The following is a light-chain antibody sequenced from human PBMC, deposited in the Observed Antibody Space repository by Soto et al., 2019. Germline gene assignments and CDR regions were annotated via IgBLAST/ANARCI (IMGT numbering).Light chain of an antibody. CDR1: QSVSSY. V-gene: IGKV3-20*01. J-gene: IGKJ5*01. CDR3: QQYGSSPIT. CDR2: DAS. Sequence: EIVLTQSPATLSLSPGERAPLSCRASQSVSSYLAWYQQKPGQAPRLLIYDASNRATGIPARFSGSGSGTDFTLTISRLEPEDFAVYYCQQYGSSPITFGQGTRLEI.